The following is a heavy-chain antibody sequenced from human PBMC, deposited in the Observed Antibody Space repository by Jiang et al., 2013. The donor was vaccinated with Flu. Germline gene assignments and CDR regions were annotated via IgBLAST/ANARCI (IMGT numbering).Heavy chain of an antibody. Sequence: LLKPSETLSLTCTVSSGSVSGGPYFWSWIRQPPGKGLEWIGYIFSSGDTNYNPSLKSRVTISLDTSQNHFSLRLSSVTAADTAVYYCARNPGIEAVDWGRWFDPWGQGTLVTVSS. D-gene: IGHD6-13*01. CDR2: IFSSGDT. J-gene: IGHJ5*02. CDR3: ARNPGIEAVDWGRWFDP. CDR1: SGSVSGGPYF. V-gene: IGHV4-61*03.